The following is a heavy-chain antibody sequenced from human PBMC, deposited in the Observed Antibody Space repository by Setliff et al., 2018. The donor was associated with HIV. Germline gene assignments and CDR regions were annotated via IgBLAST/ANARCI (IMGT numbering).Heavy chain of an antibody. CDR2: VYYTGRS. CDR1: GGSISSTAYY. Sequence: SETLSLICTVSGGSISSTAYYWGWIRQPPGKGLEWIGSVYYTGRSFFNPSLKSRLTISVDTSKNQFSLKLSSVTAADTAVYYCARGSRGYSYAYYYYYMDVWGKGTTVTVSS. CDR3: ARGSRGYSYAYYYYYMDV. D-gene: IGHD5-18*01. V-gene: IGHV4-39*07. J-gene: IGHJ6*03.